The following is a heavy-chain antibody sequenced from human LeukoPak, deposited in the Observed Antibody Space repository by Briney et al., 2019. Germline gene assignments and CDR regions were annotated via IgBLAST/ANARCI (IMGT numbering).Heavy chain of an antibody. CDR1: GFTFNIFG. J-gene: IGHJ4*02. CDR2: VRDDGRDK. Sequence: GGSLRLSCAASGFTFNIFGMHWVRQAPGKGLEWVAFVRDDGRDKYYADSVKGRFTISRDNSKNTLYLQMNSLRAEDTAVYYCAAGLGDYWGQGTLVTVSS. CDR3: AAGLGDY. D-gene: IGHD3-16*01. V-gene: IGHV3-30*02.